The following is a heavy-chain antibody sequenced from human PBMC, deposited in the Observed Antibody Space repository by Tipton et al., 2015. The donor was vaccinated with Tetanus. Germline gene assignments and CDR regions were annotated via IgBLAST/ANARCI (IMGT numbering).Heavy chain of an antibody. D-gene: IGHD6-19*01. Sequence: SLRLSCAASGFTLSDYYMSWIRQAPGKGLEWLSYISSSGATINYADSVKGRFTLSRDTAKNSLYLLMDSLRADDTAVYYCARALIEVAGDYGDYWGQGTLVTVSS. CDR1: GFTLSDYY. V-gene: IGHV3-11*01. CDR2: ISSSGATI. J-gene: IGHJ4*02. CDR3: ARALIEVAGDYGDY.